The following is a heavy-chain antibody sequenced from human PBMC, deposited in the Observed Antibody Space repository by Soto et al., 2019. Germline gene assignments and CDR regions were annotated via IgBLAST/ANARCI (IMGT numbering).Heavy chain of an antibody. CDR3: AKEFGWYSSSNPMGAFDY. J-gene: IGHJ4*02. CDR2: ISWNSGSI. V-gene: IGHV3-9*01. D-gene: IGHD6-6*01. Sequence: GGSLRLSCAASGFTFDDYAMHWVRQAPGKGLEWVSGISWNSGSIGYADSVKGRFTISRDNAKNSLYLQMNSLRAEDTALYYCAKEFGWYSSSNPMGAFDYWGQGTLVTVSS. CDR1: GFTFDDYA.